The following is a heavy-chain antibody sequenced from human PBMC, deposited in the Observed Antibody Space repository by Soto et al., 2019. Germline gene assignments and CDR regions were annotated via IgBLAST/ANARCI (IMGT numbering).Heavy chain of an antibody. D-gene: IGHD3-16*01. J-gene: IGHJ5*02. Sequence: ASVKVSCKASGYMFTSYDINWVRQAAGQGLEWLGRMNPNNGKTDHAQKFQGRLTMTRDTSISTVYMELSSLTSEDTAVYYCAKDFGGLYNWFDPWGQGTLVTVSS. V-gene: IGHV1-8*01. CDR2: MNPNNGKT. CDR3: AKDFGGLYNWFDP. CDR1: GYMFTSYD.